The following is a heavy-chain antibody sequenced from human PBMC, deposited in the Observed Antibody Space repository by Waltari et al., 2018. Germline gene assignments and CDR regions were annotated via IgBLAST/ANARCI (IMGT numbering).Heavy chain of an antibody. CDR1: GGSLSSGAYY. CDR3: ARGVLGDLSPYFDY. Sequence: QVQLQESGPGLVKPSQTLSLTCTVSGGSLSSGAYYWSWIRHHPGKGLEWIGYIYYIGSTYYNPSLESRITISLDTSKNQFSLKLSSVTAADTAVYYCARGVLGDLSPYFDYWGQGILVTVSS. J-gene: IGHJ4*02. V-gene: IGHV4-31*03. D-gene: IGHD3-16*02. CDR2: IYYIGST.